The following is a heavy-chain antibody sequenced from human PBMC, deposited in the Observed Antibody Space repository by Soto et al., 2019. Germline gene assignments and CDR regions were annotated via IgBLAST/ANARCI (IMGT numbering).Heavy chain of an antibody. CDR1: GFTVSNNY. CDR2: IYNDGAT. V-gene: IGHV3-66*01. Sequence: GGSLRLSCAAFGFTVSNNYMAWVRQAPGKGLECVSAIYNDGATYYADSVEGRFTISRDNSKNTVSLEMGRLRAEDTGVYFCARGGDCGGDCYLDYWGLGTPVTVSS. D-gene: IGHD2-21*01. J-gene: IGHJ4*02. CDR3: ARGGDCGGDCYLDY.